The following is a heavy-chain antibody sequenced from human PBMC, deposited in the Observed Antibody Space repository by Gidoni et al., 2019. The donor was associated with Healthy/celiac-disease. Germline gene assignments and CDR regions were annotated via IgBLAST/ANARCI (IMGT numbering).Heavy chain of an antibody. V-gene: IGHV4-34*01. Sequence: QVQLQQWGAGLLKPSETLSLTCAVYGGSFSGYYWSWIRQPPGKGLEWIGEINHSGSTNYNPSLKSRVTISVDTSKTQFSLKLSSVTAADTAVYYCARGAQHCSGTSCFLPETKNFDYWGQGTLVTVSS. D-gene: IGHD2-2*01. CDR3: ARGAQHCSGTSCFLPETKNFDY. CDR1: GGSFSGYY. CDR2: INHSGST. J-gene: IGHJ4*02.